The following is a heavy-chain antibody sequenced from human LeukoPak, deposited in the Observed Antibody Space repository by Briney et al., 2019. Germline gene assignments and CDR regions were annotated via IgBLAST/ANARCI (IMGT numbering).Heavy chain of an antibody. CDR1: GFTFSSYA. V-gene: IGHV3-23*01. D-gene: IGHD2-2*01. Sequence: GGSLRLSCAASGFTFSSYAMSWVRQAPGKGLEWVSAISGSGASTYYADSVKGRFTISRDNAKNTLYLQMNSLRAEDTAVYYCAKGQTVPFRDWFAPWGQGTLVTVTS. CDR3: AKGQTVPFRDWFAP. J-gene: IGHJ5*02. CDR2: ISGSGAST.